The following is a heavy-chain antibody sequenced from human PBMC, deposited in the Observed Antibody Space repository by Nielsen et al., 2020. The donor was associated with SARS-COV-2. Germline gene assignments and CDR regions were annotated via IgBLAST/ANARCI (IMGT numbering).Heavy chain of an antibody. Sequence: GASLQISCAASGFTFDDYAMHWVRHAPGKGLEWVSLISGDGGSTYYADFVKGRFTISRDNSKNSLYLQMNSLRTEDTALYYCAKDIMGGSGWYLSWGMSSYYYYGMDVWGQGTTVTVSS. CDR1: GFTFDDYA. CDR3: AKDIMGGSGWYLSWGMSSYYYYGMDV. D-gene: IGHD6-19*01. V-gene: IGHV3-43*02. J-gene: IGHJ6*02. CDR2: ISGDGGST.